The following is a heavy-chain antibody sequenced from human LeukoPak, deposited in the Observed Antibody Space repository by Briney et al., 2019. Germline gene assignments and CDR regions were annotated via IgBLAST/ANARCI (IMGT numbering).Heavy chain of an antibody. J-gene: IGHJ4*02. CDR3: ARLLDGTLFGTAVDY. Sequence: PSETLSLTCAVSGGSISTNGYYWGWIRQPPGKGLEWIGSMFYGGSPYYNPSLKSRVTISVDTSKNQFSLKLNSVTAADTAVYYCARLLDGTLFGTAVDYWGQGILVTVSS. CDR1: GGSISTNGYY. D-gene: IGHD1-7*01. V-gene: IGHV4-39*01. CDR2: MFYGGSP.